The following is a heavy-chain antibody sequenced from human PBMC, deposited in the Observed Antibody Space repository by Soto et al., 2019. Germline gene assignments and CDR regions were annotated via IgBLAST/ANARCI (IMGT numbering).Heavy chain of an antibody. Sequence: SVKVSCKASGGTFSIYAISWVRQAPGQGLEWMGGIIPIFGTANYAQKFQGRVTITADESTSTAYMELSSLRSEDTAVYYCASRIVVVPAATYYYYYYGMDVWGQGTTVTVSS. CDR1: GGTFSIYA. CDR2: IIPIFGTA. CDR3: ASRIVVVPAATYYYYYYGMDV. J-gene: IGHJ6*02. V-gene: IGHV1-69*13. D-gene: IGHD2-2*01.